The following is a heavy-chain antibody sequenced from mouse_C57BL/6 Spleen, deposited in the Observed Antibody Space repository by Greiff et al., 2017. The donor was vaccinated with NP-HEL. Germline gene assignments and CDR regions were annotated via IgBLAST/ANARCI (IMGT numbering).Heavy chain of an antibody. CDR1: GFTFSSYA. J-gene: IGHJ2*01. CDR2: ISSGGDYI. D-gene: IGHD1-1*01. CDR3: TRVYYGSSFDY. V-gene: IGHV5-9-1*02. Sequence: EVKLVESGEGLVKPGGSLKLSCAASGFTFSSYAMSWVRQTPEKRLEWVAYISSGGDYIYYADTVKGRFTISRDNARSTLYLQMSSLKSEDTAMYYCTRVYYGSSFDYWGQGTTLTVSS.